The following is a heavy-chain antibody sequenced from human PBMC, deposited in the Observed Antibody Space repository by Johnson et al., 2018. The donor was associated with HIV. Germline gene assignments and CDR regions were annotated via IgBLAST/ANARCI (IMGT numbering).Heavy chain of an antibody. Sequence: MLLVESGGGLVQPGGSLRLSCAASGFTVSSNYMSWVRQAPGKGLEWVSVIYSGGSTYYADSVKGRFTISRDNSKHTLYLQMNSLRAEDTVVYYCARAGSSSSGPRAVDIWGQGTMVTVSS. CDR2: IYSGGST. D-gene: IGHD6-6*01. CDR3: ARAGSSSSGPRAVDI. V-gene: IGHV3-66*01. J-gene: IGHJ3*02. CDR1: GFTVSSNY.